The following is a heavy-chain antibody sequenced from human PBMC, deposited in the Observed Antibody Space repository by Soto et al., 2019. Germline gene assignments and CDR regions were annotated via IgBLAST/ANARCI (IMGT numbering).Heavy chain of an antibody. CDR3: ARERTRGFDS. J-gene: IGHJ5*01. CDR2: MNPNSGNT. Sequence: QVQLVQSGAEVKKPGASVKVSCKASGYTFTSYDINWVRQATGQGLEWMGWMNPNSGNTAYAQKFLGRVTMTRNTPISTAYMELSSLRSGDTAGYFCARERTRGFDSWGQGALVTVPS. D-gene: IGHD1-1*01. CDR1: GYTFTSYD. V-gene: IGHV1-8*01.